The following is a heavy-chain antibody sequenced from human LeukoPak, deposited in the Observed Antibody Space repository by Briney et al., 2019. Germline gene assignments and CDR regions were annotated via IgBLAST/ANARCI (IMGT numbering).Heavy chain of an antibody. J-gene: IGHJ4*02. CDR3: ARDSAGNDY. D-gene: IGHD6-13*01. V-gene: IGHV3-23*01. CDR1: GFTFSKYA. CDR2: ISGSGGGP. Sequence: GGSLRLSCAASGFTFSKYAMSWVRQAPGKGLEWVSGISGSGGGPYYADSVKGRFTISRDNSKNTLYLQMNSLRADDTAVYYCARDSAGNDYWGQGTLVTVSS.